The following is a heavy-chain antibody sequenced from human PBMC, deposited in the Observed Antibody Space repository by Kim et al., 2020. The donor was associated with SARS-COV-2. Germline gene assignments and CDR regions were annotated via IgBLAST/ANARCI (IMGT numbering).Heavy chain of an antibody. CDR2: INPNSGGT. D-gene: IGHD3-9*01. CDR3: ARNYDILTGYYKADAFDI. CDR1: GYTFTGCY. Sequence: ASVKVSCKASGYTFTGCYMHWVRQAPGQGLEWMGRINPNSGGTNYAQKFQGRVTMTRDTSISTAYMELSRLRSDDTAVYYCARNYDILTGYYKADAFDIWGQGTMVTVSS. J-gene: IGHJ3*02. V-gene: IGHV1-2*06.